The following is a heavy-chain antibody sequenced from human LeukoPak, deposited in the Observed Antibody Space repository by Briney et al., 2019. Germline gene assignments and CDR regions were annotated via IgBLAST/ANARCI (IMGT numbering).Heavy chain of an antibody. CDR2: INSDGSST. CDR3: AGSAGFNWFDP. J-gene: IGHJ5*02. Sequence: GGSLRLSCAASGXAFSSYWMHWVRQAPGKGLVWVSRINSDGSSTMYADSVKGRFTISRDNAKNTLYLQMNSLRAEDTAVYYCAGSAGFNWFDPWGQGTLVTVSS. CDR1: GXAFSSYW. V-gene: IGHV3-74*03. D-gene: IGHD3-10*01.